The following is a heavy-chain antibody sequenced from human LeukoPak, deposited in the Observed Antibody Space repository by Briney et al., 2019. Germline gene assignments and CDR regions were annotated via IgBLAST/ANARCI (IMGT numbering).Heavy chain of an antibody. V-gene: IGHV4-34*01. CDR1: GGSFSGYY. CDR3: ARGNLWFFYYFDY. CDR2: INHSGST. J-gene: IGHJ4*02. D-gene: IGHD3-10*01. Sequence: SETLSLTCAVYGGSFSGYYWSWIRQPPGKGLEWIGEINHSGSTNYNPSLKSRVTISVDTSKNQFSLKLSSVTAAVTAVYYCARGNLWFFYYFDYWGQETLVTVSS.